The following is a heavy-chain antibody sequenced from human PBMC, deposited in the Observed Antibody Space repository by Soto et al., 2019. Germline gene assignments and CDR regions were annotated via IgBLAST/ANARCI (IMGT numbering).Heavy chain of an antibody. D-gene: IGHD3-22*01. Sequence: ASVKVSCKASGYTFTSYAMHWVRQAPGQRLEWMGWINAGNGNTKYSQKFQGRVTITRDTSASTAYMELSSLRSEDTAVYYCARDPYYYDSSGYYSWFDPWGQGTLVTVS. CDR3: ARDPYYYDSSGYYSWFDP. J-gene: IGHJ5*02. CDR1: GYTFTSYA. CDR2: INAGNGNT. V-gene: IGHV1-3*01.